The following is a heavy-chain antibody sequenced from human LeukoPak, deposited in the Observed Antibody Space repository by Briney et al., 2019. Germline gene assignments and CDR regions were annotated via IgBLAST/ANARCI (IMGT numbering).Heavy chain of an antibody. V-gene: IGHV3-7*01. J-gene: IGHJ4*02. CDR3: ARGGSRQYNF. CDR1: GFTFSSYW. CDR2: IRHDGSEK. D-gene: IGHD5-18*01. Sequence: GGSLRLSCAASGFTFSSYWMSWVRQAPGKGREWVANIRHDGSEKYYVDSVKGRFTISRDNAKDSLYLQMNSLRVEDTAVYYCARGGSRQYNFWGQGTLVTVSS.